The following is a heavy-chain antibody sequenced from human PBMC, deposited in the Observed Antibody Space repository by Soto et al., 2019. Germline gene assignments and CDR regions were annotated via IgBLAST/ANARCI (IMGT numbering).Heavy chain of an antibody. V-gene: IGHV3-7*03. Sequence: GGSLKLSCAASGITFGSFWMSLVRQAPGKGLEWVANIKQDGSENIYVDSVKGRFTISRDNAKKSLFLQMNSLRVEDTAVYYCARGPAFPPFFDYWGQGTLVTVSS. D-gene: IGHD2-2*01. J-gene: IGHJ4*02. CDR3: ARGPAFPPFFDY. CDR2: IKQDGSEN. CDR1: GITFGSFW.